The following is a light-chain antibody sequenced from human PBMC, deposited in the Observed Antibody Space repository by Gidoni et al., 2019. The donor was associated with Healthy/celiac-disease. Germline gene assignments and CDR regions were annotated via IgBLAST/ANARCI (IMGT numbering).Light chain of an antibody. CDR3: QQYNSYRT. CDR2: KAS. CDR1: QSISSW. Sequence: DLQMTQSPSTLSASVGDRVTIPCRASQSISSWLAWYQQKPGKAPKLLIYKASSLESGVPSRFSGSGSGTEFTLTISSLQPDDFATYYCQQYNSYRTFGQGTKVKSN. V-gene: IGKV1-5*03. J-gene: IGKJ1*01.